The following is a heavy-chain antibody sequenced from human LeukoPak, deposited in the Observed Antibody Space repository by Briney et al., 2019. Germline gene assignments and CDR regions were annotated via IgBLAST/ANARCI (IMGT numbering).Heavy chain of an antibody. Sequence: PGGSLRLSCAASGLTFSTYAMNWVRQAPGKGLEWVSVITGSGDSTYYADSVKGRFTISRDNSKNTLYLQMNSLRAEDTALYYCANALPRTIYYFDYWGQGTLVTVSS. CDR2: ITGSGDST. CDR1: GLTFSTYA. CDR3: ANALPRTIYYFDY. D-gene: IGHD1/OR15-1a*01. J-gene: IGHJ4*02. V-gene: IGHV3-23*01.